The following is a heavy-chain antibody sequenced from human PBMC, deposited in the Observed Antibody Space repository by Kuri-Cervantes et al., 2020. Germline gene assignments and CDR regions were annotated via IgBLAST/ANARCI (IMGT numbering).Heavy chain of an antibody. J-gene: IGHJ6*02. CDR2: FDPEDGET. Sequence: ASVQDTCKVSGYTLTELSMHWVRQAPGKGLEWMGGFDPEDGETIYEQKFQGRVTMTRNTSITTAYMELSSLRSEDTAVYYCARLYPIVVVPAAIYCMDVWGQGTTVTVSS. D-gene: IGHD2-2*01. V-gene: IGHV1-24*01. CDR1: GYTLTELS. CDR3: ARLYPIVVVPAAIYCMDV.